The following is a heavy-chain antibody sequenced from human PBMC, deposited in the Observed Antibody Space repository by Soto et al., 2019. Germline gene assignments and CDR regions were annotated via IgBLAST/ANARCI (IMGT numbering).Heavy chain of an antibody. V-gene: IGHV1-69*06. J-gene: IGHJ6*02. CDR3: ARTYYYDSSGYYSPIGYYYGMDV. Sequence: SVKVSCKASGGTFSIYAISGVLQSPVQGLDWMGGIIPIFGTANYAQKFQGRVTITADKSTSTAYMELSSLRSEDTAVYYCARTYYYDSSGYYSPIGYYYGMDVWGQGTTVTVSS. CDR2: IIPIFGTA. CDR1: GGTFSIYA. D-gene: IGHD3-22*01.